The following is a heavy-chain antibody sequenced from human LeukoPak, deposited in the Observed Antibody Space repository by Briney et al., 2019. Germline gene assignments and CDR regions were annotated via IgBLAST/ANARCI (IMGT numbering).Heavy chain of an antibody. D-gene: IGHD6-13*01. CDR2: INTDGSST. J-gene: IGHJ4*02. CDR1: GFTFSSYW. V-gene: IGHV3-74*01. Sequence: PGGSLRLSCAASGFTFSSYWMHWVRQAPGKGLVWVSRINTDGSSTSYADSVKGRFTISRDNAKNTLYLQMNSLRAEDAAVYYCTPIAAAAHDYWGQGTLVTVSS. CDR3: TPIAAAAHDY.